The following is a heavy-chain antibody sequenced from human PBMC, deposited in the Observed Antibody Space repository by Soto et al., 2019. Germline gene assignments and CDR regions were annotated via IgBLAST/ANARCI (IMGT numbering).Heavy chain of an antibody. V-gene: IGHV3-30*04. D-gene: IGHD6-13*01. J-gene: IGHJ4*02. CDR1: GFTFSSYA. CDR3: ARDPPGMAAAGLYYFDY. Sequence: GGSLRLSCAASGFTFSSYAMHWVRQAPGKGLEWVAVISYDGSNKYYADSVKGRFTISRDNSKNTLYLQMNSLRAEDTAVYYCARDPPGMAAAGLYYFDYWGQGTLVTVSS. CDR2: ISYDGSNK.